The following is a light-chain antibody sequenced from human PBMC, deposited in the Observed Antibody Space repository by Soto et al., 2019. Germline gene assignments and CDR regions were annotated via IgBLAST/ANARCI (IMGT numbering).Light chain of an antibody. CDR1: SSDVGGYNY. CDR2: DVS. J-gene: IGLJ1*01. CDR3: SSYTSSSPS. Sequence: SVLTQPASVSGSPGQSITISCTGTSSDVGGYNYVSWYQQHPGKAPKLMIYDVSNRPSGVSNRFSGSKSGNTASLTISGLQAEDEADYYCSSYTSSSPSFVTGTKVTVL. V-gene: IGLV2-14*01.